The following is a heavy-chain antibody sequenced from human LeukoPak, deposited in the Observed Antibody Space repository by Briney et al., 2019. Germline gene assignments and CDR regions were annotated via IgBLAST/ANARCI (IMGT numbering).Heavy chain of an antibody. D-gene: IGHD3-10*01. CDR1: GFTFSSYE. CDR3: TTQVMSYYYGSGSSNWFDP. V-gene: IGHV3-15*01. Sequence: PGGSLRLSCAASGFTFSSYEMSWVRQAPGKGLEWVGRIKSKTDGGTTDYAAPVKGRFTISRDDSKNTLYLQMNSLKTEDTAVYYCTTQVMSYYYGSGSSNWFDPWGQGTLVTVSS. CDR2: IKSKTDGGTT. J-gene: IGHJ5*02.